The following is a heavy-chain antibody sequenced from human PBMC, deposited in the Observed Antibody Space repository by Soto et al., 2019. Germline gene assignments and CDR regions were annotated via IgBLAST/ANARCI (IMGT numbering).Heavy chain of an antibody. J-gene: IGHJ6*02. Sequence: SVKVSCKASGGTFSSYAISWVRQAPGQGLEWKGGNIPIFGTANYAQKFQGRVTITADESTSTAYMELSSLRSEDTAVYYCARYNGRVSSKEKLYYYYGMDVWGQGTTVTVSS. V-gene: IGHV1-69*13. CDR3: ARYNGRVSSKEKLYYYYGMDV. D-gene: IGHD6-13*01. CDR1: GGTFSSYA. CDR2: NIPIFGTA.